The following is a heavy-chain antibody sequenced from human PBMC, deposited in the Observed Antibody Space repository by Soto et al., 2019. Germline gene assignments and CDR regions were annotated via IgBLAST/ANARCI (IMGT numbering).Heavy chain of an antibody. CDR3: ARDYGDYLIRVYYGMDV. V-gene: IGHV3-11*01. J-gene: IGHJ6*02. D-gene: IGHD4-17*01. Sequence: QVQLVESGGGLVKPGGSLRLSCAASGFTFSDYYMSWIRQAPGKGLEWVSYISSSGSTIYYADSVKGRFTISRDNAKNXXYLQMNSLRAEDTAVYYCARDYGDYLIRVYYGMDVWGQGTTVTVSS. CDR1: GFTFSDYY. CDR2: ISSSGSTI.